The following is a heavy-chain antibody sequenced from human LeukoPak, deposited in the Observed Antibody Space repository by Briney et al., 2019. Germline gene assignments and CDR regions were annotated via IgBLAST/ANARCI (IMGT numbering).Heavy chain of an antibody. D-gene: IGHD2-21*01. CDR1: GFIFSDYY. CDR3: AKAPVTTCSGAYCYPFDY. V-gene: IGHV3-23*01. CDR2: ISGSGGST. J-gene: IGHJ4*02. Sequence: PGGSLRLSCAASGFIFSDYYMSWIRQAPGKGLEWVSAISGSGGSTYYADSVKGRFTISRDSSKNTLYLQMNRLRAKDAAVYYCAKAPVTTCSGAYCYPFDYWGQGTLVTVSS.